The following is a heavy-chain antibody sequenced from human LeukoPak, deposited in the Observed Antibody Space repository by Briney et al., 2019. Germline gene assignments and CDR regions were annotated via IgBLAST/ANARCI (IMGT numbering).Heavy chain of an antibody. CDR3: ARGTLNIPGEHGAFDY. Sequence: GGSLRLSCAASGFTFSRHSINWVRQAPGKGLEWVSSISTSSSYIHYADSVKGRFTISRDNAKNSLYLQMNSLRAEDTAVYYCARGTLNIPGEHGAFDYWGQGTLVTVSS. V-gene: IGHV3-21*01. CDR2: ISTSSSYI. D-gene: IGHD1-14*01. J-gene: IGHJ4*02. CDR1: GFTFSRHS.